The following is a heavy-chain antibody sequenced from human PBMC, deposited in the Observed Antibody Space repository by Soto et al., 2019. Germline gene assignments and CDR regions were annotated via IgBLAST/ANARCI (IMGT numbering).Heavy chain of an antibody. J-gene: IGHJ4*02. D-gene: IGHD1-1*01. CDR2: IYYSGST. CDR3: ARCNWNDLIDY. CDR1: GGSISSSSYY. Sequence: QLQLQESGPGLVKPSETLSLTCTVSGGSISSSSYYWGWIRQPPGKGLEWIGSIYYSGSTYYNPSLKSRVTISVDTSKNQFSLKLSSVTAADTAVYYCARCNWNDLIDYWGQGTLVTVSS. V-gene: IGHV4-39*01.